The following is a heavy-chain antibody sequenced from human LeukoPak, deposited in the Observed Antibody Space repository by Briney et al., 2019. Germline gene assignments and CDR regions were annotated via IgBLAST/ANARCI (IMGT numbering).Heavy chain of an antibody. CDR1: GGSMNQYY. CDR3: AREARSGYEGFWSDP. CDR2: IYSSGNT. V-gene: IGHV4-4*07. Sequence: SETLSLTCTVSGGSMNQYYWSWIRQPAGRGLEWIGRIYSSGNTFYKASPKSRVTMSVDTSNNQFFLKLTSVTAADTAVYYCAREARSGYEGFWSDPWGQGTLVTVSS. J-gene: IGHJ5*02. D-gene: IGHD5-12*01.